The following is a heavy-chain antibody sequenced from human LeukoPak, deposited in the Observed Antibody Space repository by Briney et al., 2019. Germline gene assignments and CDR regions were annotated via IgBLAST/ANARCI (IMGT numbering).Heavy chain of an antibody. D-gene: IGHD2-2*02. CDR1: GGSISSSSYY. CDR2: IYYSGST. V-gene: IGHV4-39*07. Sequence: SETLSLTCTVSGGSISSSSYYWGWIRQPPGKGLEWNGSIYYSGSTYYNPSLKSRVTISVDTTNNLYSLKLSSVTDADTAVYYCARYRILFCSSTSCYIDYWGQGTLVTVSS. J-gene: IGHJ4*02. CDR3: ARYRILFCSSTSCYIDY.